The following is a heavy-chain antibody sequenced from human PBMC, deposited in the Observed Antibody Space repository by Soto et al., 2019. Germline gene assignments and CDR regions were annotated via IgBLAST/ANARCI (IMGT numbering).Heavy chain of an antibody. CDR2: INTDGSTT. CDR1: GFTLSNYW. CDR3: VRIRRVEGYTLGY. D-gene: IGHD3-16*01. V-gene: IGHV3-74*01. J-gene: IGHJ4*02. Sequence: EVQLVESGGGLVKPGGSLRLSCTASGFTLSNYWMHWVRQAPGKGLVWVSRINTDGSTTNYADSVKGRVTISRDNVKNTVYRKVNSLRDEDTAVDYCVRIRRVEGYTLGYWGQGTLVTVSS.